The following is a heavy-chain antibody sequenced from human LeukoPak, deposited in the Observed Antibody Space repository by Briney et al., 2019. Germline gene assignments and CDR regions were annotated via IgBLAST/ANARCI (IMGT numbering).Heavy chain of an antibody. J-gene: IGHJ3*02. D-gene: IGHD1-26*01. CDR2: IYSGGST. V-gene: IGHV3-53*01. CDR3: ARVKGARDI. CDR1: GFTFSSYA. Sequence: PGGSLRLSCAASGFTFSSYAMHWVRQAPGKGLEWVSVIYSGGSTYYADSVKGRFTISRDNSKNTLYLQMNSLRAEDTAVYYCARVKGARDIWGQGTMVTVSS.